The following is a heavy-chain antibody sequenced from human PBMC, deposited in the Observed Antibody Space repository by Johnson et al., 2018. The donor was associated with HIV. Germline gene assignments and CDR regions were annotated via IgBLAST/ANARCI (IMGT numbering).Heavy chain of an antibody. Sequence: QVQLVESGGGVVQPGRSLRLSCAASGFTFSSYVIHWVRQPPGKGLEWVAVISYDGSNKYYVDSVKGRFTISRDNSKNSLYLQMNSLRAEDTAVYYCASYGWCGNDAFDIWGQGTMVTVSS. CDR3: ASYGWCGNDAFDI. J-gene: IGHJ3*02. CDR1: GFTFSSYV. V-gene: IGHV3-30*03. CDR2: ISYDGSNK. D-gene: IGHD4-23*01.